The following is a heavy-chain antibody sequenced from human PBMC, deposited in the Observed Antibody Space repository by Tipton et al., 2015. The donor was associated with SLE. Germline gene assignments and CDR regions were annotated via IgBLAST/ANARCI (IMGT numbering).Heavy chain of an antibody. CDR3: ARHDYDSNGYYQHYFDY. D-gene: IGHD3-22*01. Sequence: TLSLTCAVSGFSISSGYYWGWIRQSPEKGLEWIGSMSHTGNTYYNPSLKSRVSMSIDTSRNEVFLRLSSVTAADTAVYYCARHDYDSNGYYQHYFDYWGQRTLVTVSS. CDR2: MSHTGNT. J-gene: IGHJ4*02. V-gene: IGHV4-38-2*01. CDR1: GFSISSGYY.